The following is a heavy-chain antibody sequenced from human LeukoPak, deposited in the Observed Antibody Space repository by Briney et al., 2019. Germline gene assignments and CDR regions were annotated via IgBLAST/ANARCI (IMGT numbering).Heavy chain of an antibody. Sequence: GGSLRLSCAASGFTVSSNYMSWVRQAPGKGLEWVSFIYSGGITYYADSVKGRFTISRDNSKNTLYLQMNSLRAEDTAVYYCAKGFYYGSGTYYNRDYWGQGTLVTVSS. J-gene: IGHJ4*02. CDR3: AKGFYYGSGTYYNRDY. CDR1: GFTVSSNY. V-gene: IGHV3-66*01. D-gene: IGHD3-10*01. CDR2: IYSGGIT.